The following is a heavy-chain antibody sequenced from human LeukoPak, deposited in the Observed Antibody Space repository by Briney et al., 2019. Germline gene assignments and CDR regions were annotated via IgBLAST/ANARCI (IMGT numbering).Heavy chain of an antibody. CDR3: ARRTVTTSYFDY. V-gene: IGHV4-38-2*01. J-gene: IGHJ4*02. Sequence: SETLSLTCAVSGYSISSGYYWGWIRQPPGKGLEWIGSIYHSGITYYNPSLKSRVTISVDTSKNQFSLKLSSVTAADTAVYYCARRTVTTSYFDYWGQGTLVTVSS. D-gene: IGHD4-11*01. CDR1: GYSISSGYY. CDR2: IYHSGIT.